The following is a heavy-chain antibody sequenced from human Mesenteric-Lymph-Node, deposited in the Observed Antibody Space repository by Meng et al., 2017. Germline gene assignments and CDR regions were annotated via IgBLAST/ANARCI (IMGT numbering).Heavy chain of an antibody. V-gene: IGHV3-74*01. D-gene: IGHD5-12*01. CDR3: ARDPRGYSGYDSAAFDI. CDR1: GFTFRSYW. J-gene: IGHJ3*02. CDR2: IKGDGSST. Sequence: GALKISCAGSGFTFRSYWMHWVRQAPGKGLVWVARIKGDGSSTSYADSVKGRFAISRDNAKNTLFLQMNSLRAEDTAVYYCARDPRGYSGYDSAAFDIWGQGTMVTVSS.